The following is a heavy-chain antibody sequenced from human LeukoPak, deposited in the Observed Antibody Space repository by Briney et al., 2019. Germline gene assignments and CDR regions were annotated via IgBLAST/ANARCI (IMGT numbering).Heavy chain of an antibody. V-gene: IGHV3-23*01. CDR1: GFMFSNYV. D-gene: IGHD3-16*01. J-gene: IGHJ4*02. Sequence: GGSLRLSCAAAGFMFSNYVMYWVRQAPGKGLEWVSVVSASGFTTDYADSVKGRFTISRDNSKNTLYLQMNSLRAEDTAVYYCAKGGRGTYYADSWGQGTLVAVSS. CDR2: VSASGFTT. CDR3: AKGGRGTYYADS.